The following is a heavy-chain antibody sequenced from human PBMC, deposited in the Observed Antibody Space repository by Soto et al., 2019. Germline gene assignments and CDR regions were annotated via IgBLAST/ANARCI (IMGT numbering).Heavy chain of an antibody. CDR3: ARGSPYDILTGYAFDY. D-gene: IGHD3-9*01. CDR2: IYYSGST. CDR1: GGSISSYY. V-gene: IGHV4-59*01. Sequence: SETLSLTCTVSGGSISSYYWSWIRQPPGKGLEWIGYIYYSGSTNYNPSLKSRVTISVDTSKNQFSLKLSSVTAADTAVYYCARGSPYDILTGYAFDYWGQGTLVTVSS. J-gene: IGHJ4*02.